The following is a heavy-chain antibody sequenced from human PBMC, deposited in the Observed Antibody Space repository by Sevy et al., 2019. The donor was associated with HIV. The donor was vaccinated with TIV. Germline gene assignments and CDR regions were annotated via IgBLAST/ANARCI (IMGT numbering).Heavy chain of an antibody. Sequence: GGSLRLSCAASGFTFSSYAMSWVRQAPGKGLEWVSVISGSGGSIDYADSVKGRFTISRDNSKNTLYLQMNSLRAEDTAVYYCARLGSAAITIFGVVTSNWFDPWGQGTLVTVSS. V-gene: IGHV3-23*01. CDR3: ARLGSAAITIFGVVTSNWFDP. D-gene: IGHD3-3*01. CDR1: GFTFSSYA. CDR2: ISGSGGSI. J-gene: IGHJ5*02.